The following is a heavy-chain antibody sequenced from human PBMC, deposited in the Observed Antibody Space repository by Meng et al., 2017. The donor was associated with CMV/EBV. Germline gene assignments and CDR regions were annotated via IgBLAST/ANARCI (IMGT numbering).Heavy chain of an antibody. V-gene: IGHV3-23*01. J-gene: IGHJ4*02. CDR2: IVSTGVST. CDR1: GFHFNSNS. CDR3: AKPRGSGLKYFFDF. D-gene: IGHD6-19*01. Sequence: ASGFHFNSNSMIWVRQAPGKGLEWVSTIVSTGVSTYYADSVKGRFTISRDNSKNTLYLQMTSLRAEDTAVYYCAKPRGSGLKYFFDFWGQGTLVTVSS.